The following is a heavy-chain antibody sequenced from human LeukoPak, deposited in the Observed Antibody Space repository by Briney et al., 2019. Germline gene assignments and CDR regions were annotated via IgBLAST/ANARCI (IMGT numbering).Heavy chain of an antibody. CDR2: MNPNSGNT. CDR3: ARGLVRGSYPWWNY. V-gene: IGHV1-8*01. CDR1: GYTFTSYD. J-gene: IGHJ4*02. D-gene: IGHD1-26*01. Sequence: ASVTVSCKASGYTFTSYDINWVRQATGQGLEWMGWMNPNSGNTGYAQKFQGRVTMTRNTSISTAYMELSSLRSEDTAVYYCARGLVRGSYPWWNYWGQGTLVTVSS.